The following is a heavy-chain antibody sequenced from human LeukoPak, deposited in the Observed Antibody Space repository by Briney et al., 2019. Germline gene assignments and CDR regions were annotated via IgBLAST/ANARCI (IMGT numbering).Heavy chain of an antibody. CDR2: IYYSGST. Sequence: SETLSLTCTVSGGSISSSSYYWGWIRQPPGKGLEWIGSIYYSGSTYYNPSLKSRVTISVDTSKNQFSLKLSSVTAADTAVYYCARDRRGGYYYGMDVWGQGTTVTVSS. CDR3: ARDRRGGYYYGMDV. V-gene: IGHV4-39*07. D-gene: IGHD3-3*01. J-gene: IGHJ6*02. CDR1: GGSISSSSYY.